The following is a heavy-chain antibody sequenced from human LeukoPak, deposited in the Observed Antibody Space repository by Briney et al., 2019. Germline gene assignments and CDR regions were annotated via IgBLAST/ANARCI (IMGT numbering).Heavy chain of an antibody. CDR3: ARGAPGSYCSGGSCPYFDY. CDR1: GYTFTSYN. CDR2: VNPNSGHT. Sequence: ASVKDSCKASGYTFTSYNVNWVRQATGQGLEWMGWVNPNSGHTGYAQKFQGRVTMTTNTSISTAYMELSSLRSEDTAAYHCARGAPGSYCSGGSCPYFDYWGQGTLVSVSS. D-gene: IGHD2-15*01. J-gene: IGHJ4*02. V-gene: IGHV1-8*01.